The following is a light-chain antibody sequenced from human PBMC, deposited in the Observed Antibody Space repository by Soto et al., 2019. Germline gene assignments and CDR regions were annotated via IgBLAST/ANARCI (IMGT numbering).Light chain of an antibody. Sequence: DIQLTQSPAILSASLGDRVTITCRASQGTSNYVAWYQQKPGKAPKLLIYAASTLESGVPSRFSGSGAGTEFTLTISSLQSEDFATYYCQHFKSFPITFGQGTRLEI. V-gene: IGKV1-9*01. CDR3: QHFKSFPIT. J-gene: IGKJ5*01. CDR2: AAS. CDR1: QGTSNY.